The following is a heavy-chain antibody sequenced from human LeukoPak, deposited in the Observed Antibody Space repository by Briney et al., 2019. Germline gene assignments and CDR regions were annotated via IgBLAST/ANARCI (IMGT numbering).Heavy chain of an antibody. D-gene: IGHD3-10*01. V-gene: IGHV1-3*01. CDR2: INAGNGNT. J-gene: IGHJ4*02. CDR1: GYTFTSYA. Sequence: GASVKVSCKASGYTFTSYAMHWVRQAPGQRLEWMGWINAGNGNTKHSQKFQGGVTITRDTSASTAYMELSSLRSEDTAVYYCASRIDSGSYLALDYWGQGTLVTVSS. CDR3: ASRIDSGSYLALDY.